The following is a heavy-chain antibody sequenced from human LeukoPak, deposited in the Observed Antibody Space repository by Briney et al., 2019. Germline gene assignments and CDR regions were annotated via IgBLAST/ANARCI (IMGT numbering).Heavy chain of an antibody. CDR2: TSSDGTAK. V-gene: IGHV3-30*18. Sequence: GGSLRLSCAASGFDFSGYGMHWVRQAPGKGLEWVAITSSDGTAKFYTDSVEGRFTVSRDNSKTMLYLQMSTLRAEDTAVYYCAKAGRNYHNWLDPWGQGTLVTVSS. CDR3: AKAGRNYHNWLDP. CDR1: GFDFSGYG. D-gene: IGHD4-11*01. J-gene: IGHJ5*02.